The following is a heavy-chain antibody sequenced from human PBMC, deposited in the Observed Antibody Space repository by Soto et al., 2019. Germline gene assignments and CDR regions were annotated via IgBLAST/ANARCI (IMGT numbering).Heavy chain of an antibody. CDR2: IXAXGXXX. J-gene: IGHJ5*02. D-gene: IGHD3-16*01. Sequence: GGSLRLSCAASGFPFNSYWMHWVRQAPGEGLXXVAXIXAXGXXXXYADSVKGRFTVSRDNANNMLYLKMNSLRAEDTAVYYGAILSLGFDPWGQGTLVTVSS. CDR3: AILSLGFDP. V-gene: IGHV3-74*01. CDR1: GFPFNSYW.